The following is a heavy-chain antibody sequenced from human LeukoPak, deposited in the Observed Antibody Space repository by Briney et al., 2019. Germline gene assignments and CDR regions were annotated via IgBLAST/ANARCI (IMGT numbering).Heavy chain of an antibody. J-gene: IGHJ4*02. Sequence: SVTLSLTCTVSGGSISSYYWSWIRQPPGKGLEWIGYIFYSGSTNYNPSLKSRVTISVDTSKNQFSLKLSSVTAADTAVYYCARHKYGSGSYYNPDYWGQGTLVTVSS. D-gene: IGHD3-10*01. V-gene: IGHV4-59*08. CDR1: GGSISSYY. CDR2: IFYSGST. CDR3: ARHKYGSGSYYNPDY.